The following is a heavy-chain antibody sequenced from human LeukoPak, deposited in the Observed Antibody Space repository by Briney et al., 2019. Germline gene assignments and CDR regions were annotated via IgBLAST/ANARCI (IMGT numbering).Heavy chain of an antibody. CDR2: ISYDGSNK. V-gene: IGHV3-30-3*01. CDR1: GFTFSSYA. Sequence: GRSLRLSCAASGFTFSSYAMHWVRQAPGKGLEWVAVISYDGSNKYYADSVKGRFTISRDNSKNTLYLQMNSLRAEDTAVYYCAKDGRLWFGEYFDYWGQGTLVTVSS. CDR3: AKDGRLWFGEYFDY. D-gene: IGHD3-10*01. J-gene: IGHJ4*02.